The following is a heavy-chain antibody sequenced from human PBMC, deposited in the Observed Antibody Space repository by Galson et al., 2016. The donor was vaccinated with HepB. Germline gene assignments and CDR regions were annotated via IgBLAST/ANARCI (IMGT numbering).Heavy chain of an antibody. CDR2: INHSGST. V-gene: IGHV4-39*07. Sequence: ETLSLTCTVSGASISSSSYFWGWIRQTPGKGLEWIGEINHSGSTNYNPSLKRRVTISVDTSKNQFSLKLSSVTAADTAVYYCARVPRYTFYYDSTGPTRGWFDPWGQGTLVTVSS. D-gene: IGHD3-22*01. J-gene: IGHJ5*02. CDR1: GASISSSSYF. CDR3: ARVPRYTFYYDSTGPTRGWFDP.